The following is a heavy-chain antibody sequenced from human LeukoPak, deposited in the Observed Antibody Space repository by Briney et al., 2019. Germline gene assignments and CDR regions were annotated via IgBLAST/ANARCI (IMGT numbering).Heavy chain of an antibody. CDR2: INPYSGDT. Sequence: ASVKVSCKASGYTFTGYYMHWVRQAPGQGLEWMGWINPYSGDTSYAQRFQGRVTMTRDMSISTAYMELSRLRSDDTAVYYCARDPNWNYGHMDVWGKGTTVTVSS. CDR1: GYTFTGYY. J-gene: IGHJ6*03. D-gene: IGHD1-7*01. CDR3: ARDPNWNYGHMDV. V-gene: IGHV1-2*02.